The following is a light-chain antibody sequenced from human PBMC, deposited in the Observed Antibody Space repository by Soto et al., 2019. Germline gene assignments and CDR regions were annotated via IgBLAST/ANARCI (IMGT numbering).Light chain of an antibody. V-gene: IGKV1-39*01. CDR3: QQSYNSPPIT. Sequence: DIQMTQSPSSLSASAGDRVTITCRASQSIDSYLNWYQQKPGKAPKLLIYAASTLQSGVPSRFSGSGSGTDFTLTISGLKPEDFATYYCQQSYNSPPITFGQGTRLEI. CDR1: QSIDSY. J-gene: IGKJ5*01. CDR2: AAS.